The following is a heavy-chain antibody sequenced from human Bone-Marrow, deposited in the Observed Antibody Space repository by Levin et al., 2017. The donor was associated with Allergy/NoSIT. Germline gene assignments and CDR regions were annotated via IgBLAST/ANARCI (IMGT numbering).Heavy chain of an antibody. J-gene: IGHJ5*02. CDR1: GFPFSNYI. V-gene: IGHV1-3*01. D-gene: IGHD5-12*01. Sequence: WASVKVSCKASGFPFSNYIIHWVRQAPGQSLEWLGWINAGNGNTRYSQKFQDRVSITRETSANTAYVELTSLTSEDTAIYYCARVWDGGYEKWFDPWGQGTLVIVSS. CDR2: INAGNGNT. CDR3: ARVWDGGYEKWFDP.